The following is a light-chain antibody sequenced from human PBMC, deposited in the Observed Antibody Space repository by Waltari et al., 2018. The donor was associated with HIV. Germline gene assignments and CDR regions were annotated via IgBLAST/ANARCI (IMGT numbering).Light chain of an antibody. CDR3: QQYDVWPLT. CDR1: QSVGLN. Sequence: DILLTQSPATLSVSPGVRGTLSCRASQSVGLNLAWYQQRPGQPPRLRVYGASTRASDVSTRFSASGSGTEFTLTITSVRSEDFATYFCQQYDVWPLTFGGGTNVDLK. CDR2: GAS. V-gene: IGKV3-15*01. J-gene: IGKJ4*01.